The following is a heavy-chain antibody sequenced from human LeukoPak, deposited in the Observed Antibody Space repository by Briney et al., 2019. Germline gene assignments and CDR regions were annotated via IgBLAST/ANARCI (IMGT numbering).Heavy chain of an antibody. CDR1: GFTFSSCN. Sequence: PGGSLRLSCAASGFTFSSCNMKWVRQAPGKGLEWVSSISSRSSYIFYADSVKGRFTISRDNAKKSLHLQMNSLRAEDTAVYYCASGVNYLDYWGQGTLVTVSS. CDR3: ASGVNYLDY. D-gene: IGHD3-3*01. CDR2: ISSRSSYI. J-gene: IGHJ4*02. V-gene: IGHV3-21*01.